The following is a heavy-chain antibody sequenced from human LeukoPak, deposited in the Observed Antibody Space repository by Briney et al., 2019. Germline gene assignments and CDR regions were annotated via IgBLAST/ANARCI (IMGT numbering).Heavy chain of an antibody. D-gene: IGHD2-15*01. CDR2: IYTGGST. V-gene: IGHV4-4*07. J-gene: IGHJ5*02. CDR1: GGSISSYY. Sequence: SETLSLTCTVSGGSISSYYWSWIRQPAGKGLEWIGRIYTGGSTNYNPSLKSRVTMSVDTSKNQFSLKLSSVTAADTAVYYCARVGCSGGSCYLPNWFDPWGQGTLVTVSS. CDR3: ARVGCSGGSCYLPNWFDP.